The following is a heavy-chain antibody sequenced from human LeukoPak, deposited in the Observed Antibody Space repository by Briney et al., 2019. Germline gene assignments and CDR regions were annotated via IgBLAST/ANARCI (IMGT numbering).Heavy chain of an antibody. CDR1: GFILSDYN. J-gene: IGHJ4*02. CDR3: ARDLSATARAYDY. Sequence: SGGSLRLSCAASGFILSDYNMNWVRQAPGKGLQWVSFIAISATYITYADSVKGRFTISRDNAKNSLYLQMNSLRAEDTAVYYCARDLSATARAYDYWGQGTLATVSS. CDR2: IAISATYI. V-gene: IGHV3-21*01. D-gene: IGHD1-26*01.